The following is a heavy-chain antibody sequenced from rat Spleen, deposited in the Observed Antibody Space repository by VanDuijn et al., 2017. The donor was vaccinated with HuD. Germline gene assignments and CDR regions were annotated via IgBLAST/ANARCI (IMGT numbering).Heavy chain of an antibody. V-gene: IGHV5-20*01. D-gene: IGHD1-12*03. CDR1: GFTFSDYY. Sequence: EVQLVESGGGLVQPGRSLKLSCAASGFTFSDYYMAWVRQAPTKGLEWVATISYDGSSTYYRDSVKGRFTISRDNAKSTLYLQMNSLRSEDTATYYCTRDRSTMMVIKGFDYWGQGVMVTVSS. CDR3: TRDRSTMMVIKGFDY. CDR2: ISYDGSST. J-gene: IGHJ2*01.